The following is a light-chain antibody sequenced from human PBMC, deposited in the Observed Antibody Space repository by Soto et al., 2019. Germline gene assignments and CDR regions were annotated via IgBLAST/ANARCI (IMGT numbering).Light chain of an antibody. CDR3: QQFKNYVT. CDR2: DAS. J-gene: IGKJ5*01. Sequence: DIQITQSPSSLSASVGDRVTITCRASQSISSWLAWYQQKPGKAPKLLIYDASSLESGVPSRFSGSGSGTDFTLTISRLEPEDFATYYCQQFKNYVTFGQGTRWRL. CDR1: QSISSW. V-gene: IGKV1-5*01.